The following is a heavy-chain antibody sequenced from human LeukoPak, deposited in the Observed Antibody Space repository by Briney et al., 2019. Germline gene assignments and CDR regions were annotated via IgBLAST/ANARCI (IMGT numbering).Heavy chain of an antibody. D-gene: IGHD4-17*01. CDR2: ISYDGSNK. CDR3: ARELPYGATYDY. Sequence: GRSLRLSCAASGFTFSSYAMHWVRQAPGKGLEWVAVISYDGSNKYYADSVKGRFTISRDNSKNTLYLQMNSLRAEDTAVYYCARELPYGATYDYWGQGTLVTVSS. V-gene: IGHV3-30-3*01. CDR1: GFTFSSYA. J-gene: IGHJ4*02.